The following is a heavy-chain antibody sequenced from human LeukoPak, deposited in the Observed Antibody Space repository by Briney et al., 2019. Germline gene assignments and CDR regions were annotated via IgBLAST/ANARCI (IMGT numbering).Heavy chain of an antibody. Sequence: PGGSLRLSCAAAGFTFDNYAMPWVRQAPGKGLEWVSRISWNTGNIDYADSVKGRFTISRDNAKNSLYLQMNSLRAEDTALYYCAKGTTFDAFDMWGQGTMVTVSS. V-gene: IGHV3-9*01. CDR1: GFTFDNYA. CDR3: AKGTTFDAFDM. D-gene: IGHD3-16*01. J-gene: IGHJ3*02. CDR2: ISWNTGNI.